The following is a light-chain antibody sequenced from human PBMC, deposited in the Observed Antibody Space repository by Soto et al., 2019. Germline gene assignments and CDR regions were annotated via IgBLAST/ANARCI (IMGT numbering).Light chain of an antibody. J-gene: IGKJ3*01. CDR3: QRYYSYPLT. Sequence: AIRMTQSPSSFSASTGDRVTVTCRASQGISSYLAWYQQKPGKAPKLLIYAASTLQSGVPSRFSGSGSGTDYTLTISSLQSEDFATYYCQRYYSYPLTFGPGTKVDIK. V-gene: IGKV1-8*01. CDR2: AAS. CDR1: QGISSY.